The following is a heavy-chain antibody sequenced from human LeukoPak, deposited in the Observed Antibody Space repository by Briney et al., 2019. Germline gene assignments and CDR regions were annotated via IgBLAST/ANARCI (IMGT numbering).Heavy chain of an antibody. CDR2: IFSGGSK. J-gene: IGHJ4*02. D-gene: IGHD6-19*01. V-gene: IGHV3-53*01. Sequence: GGSLRLSCAASGFTVSSNYMSWVRQAPGKGLEWVSIIFSGGSKYYAESVEGRFTISRDNSKNTLDLQMNSLRAEDTAIYYCARGVSSGRYTYFDYRGQGTLVTVSS. CDR3: ARGVSSGRYTYFDY. CDR1: GFTVSSNY.